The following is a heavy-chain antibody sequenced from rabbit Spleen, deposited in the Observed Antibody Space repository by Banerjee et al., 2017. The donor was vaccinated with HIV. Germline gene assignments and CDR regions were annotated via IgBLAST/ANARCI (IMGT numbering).Heavy chain of an antibody. CDR2: IGAGTGTT. Sequence: QEQLKESGGGLVKPGASLTLTCKASGFSFSSGYYMSWVRQAPGKGLEWIGCIGAGTGTTYYASWATGRFTCSKTSSTTVTLQMTSLTAADTATYFCAGSHCGGSIDPPFKLWGPGTLVTVS. D-gene: IGHD4-2*01. CDR1: GFSFSSGYY. CDR3: AGSHCGGSIDPPFKL. J-gene: IGHJ4*01. V-gene: IGHV1S45*01.